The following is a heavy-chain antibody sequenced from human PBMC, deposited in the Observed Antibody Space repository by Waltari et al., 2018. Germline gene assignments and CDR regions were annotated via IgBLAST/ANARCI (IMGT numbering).Heavy chain of an antibody. D-gene: IGHD3-22*01. V-gene: IGHV3-74*01. CDR3: VRARIDISGNEY. J-gene: IGHJ4*02. CDR1: GFTFSNHW. Sequence: EVQLVESGGGLVQPGGSLRLSCGASGFTFSNHWMHWVRQAPGKGLVWVSLIYTSVSTTNYADSGKGRFIVSRDNAKNTLYLQMNSLGVEDTALYYCVRARIDISGNEYWGQGTLVTVSS. CDR2: IYTSVSTT.